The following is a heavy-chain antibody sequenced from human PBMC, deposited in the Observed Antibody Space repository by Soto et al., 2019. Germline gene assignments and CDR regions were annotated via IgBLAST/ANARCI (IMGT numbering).Heavy chain of an antibody. CDR2: ISYDGSNK. CDR3: ALMGYYYYGMDV. J-gene: IGHJ6*02. CDR1: GFTFSSYG. Sequence: VQLLESGGGLVQPGRSLRLSCAASGFTFSSYGMHWVRQAPGKGLEWVAVISYDGSNKYYADSVKGRFTISRDNSKNTLYLQMNSLRAEDTAVYYCALMGYYYYGMDVWGQGTTVTVSS. D-gene: IGHD1-26*01. V-gene: IGHV3-30*03.